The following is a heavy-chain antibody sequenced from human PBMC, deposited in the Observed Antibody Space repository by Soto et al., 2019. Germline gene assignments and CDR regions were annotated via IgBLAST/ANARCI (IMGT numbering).Heavy chain of an antibody. CDR1: GDSITSGVHY. D-gene: IGHD3-16*01. V-gene: IGHV4-31*01. J-gene: IGHJ4*02. CDR2: IFYSGPT. CDR3: ARDRVMLTFGGASEEWGIDS. Sequence: QVQLQESGPGLVKPSQTLSLTCTVSGDSITSGVHYWSWIRQLPGKGLEWIGYIFYSGPTYYNPSLXXLFTISADTSKXPXSXXLNSVTAADTAVYYCARDRVMLTFGGASEEWGIDSWGQGTLVNVSS.